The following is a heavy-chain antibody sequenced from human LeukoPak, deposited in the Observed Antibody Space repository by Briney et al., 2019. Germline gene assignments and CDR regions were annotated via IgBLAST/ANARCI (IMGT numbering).Heavy chain of an antibody. CDR2: IWNDGNNK. Sequence: GKSLRLSCTASGFVFRNNAMHWVRQAPGRGLEWVADIWNDGNNKYYADPVRGRFTISRDNSKNTLYLQMNSLRVDDTARYYCARDTSSYPQFDDWGQGTLVTVSS. CDR1: GFVFRNNA. J-gene: IGHJ4*02. D-gene: IGHD3-16*02. CDR3: ARDTSSYPQFDD. V-gene: IGHV3-33*01.